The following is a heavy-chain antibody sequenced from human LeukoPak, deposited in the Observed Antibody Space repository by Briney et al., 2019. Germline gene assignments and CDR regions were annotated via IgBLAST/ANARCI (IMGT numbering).Heavy chain of an antibody. CDR2: IYYRGTT. V-gene: IGHV4-39*01. J-gene: IGHJ5*02. Sequence: SETLSLTCTVSGGSIYSSSFYWGWIRQPPGKGLEWIGSIYYRGTTNYNPSLKSRVTVSVDPSKNQFSLRVSSVTAADTAVYYCARHGSGQFDPWGQGTLVTVSS. CDR1: GGSIYSSSFY. D-gene: IGHD6-25*01. CDR3: ARHGSGQFDP.